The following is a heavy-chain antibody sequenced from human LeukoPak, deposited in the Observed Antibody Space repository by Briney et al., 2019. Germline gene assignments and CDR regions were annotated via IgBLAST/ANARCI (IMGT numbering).Heavy chain of an antibody. CDR2: IYYSGST. J-gene: IGHJ5*02. CDR1: GGSISSCY. D-gene: IGHD3-10*01. V-gene: IGHV4-59*01. CDR3: ARGGYYGSGNDFRFDP. Sequence: SETLSLTCTVSGGSISSCYWSWIRQPPGKGLEWIGYIYYSGSTNYKPSLKSRVTISVDTSKNQFSLKLSSVTAADTAVYYCARGGYYGSGNDFRFDPWGQGTLVTVSS.